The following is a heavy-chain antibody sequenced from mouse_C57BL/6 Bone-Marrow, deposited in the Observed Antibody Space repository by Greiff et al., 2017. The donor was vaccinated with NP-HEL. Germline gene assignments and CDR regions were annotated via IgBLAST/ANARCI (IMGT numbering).Heavy chain of an antibody. V-gene: IGHV1-54*01. Sequence: QVQLQQSGAELVRPGTSVKVSCKASGYAFTNYLIEWVKQRPGQGLEWIGVINPGSGGTNYTEKFKGKATLTADKSSSTSYLQLSSLTSEDSAVYFCGRPYGSSCSWYFDVWGTGTTVTVSS. CDR2: INPGSGGT. CDR1: GYAFTNYL. CDR3: GRPYGSSCSWYFDV. D-gene: IGHD1-1*01. J-gene: IGHJ1*03.